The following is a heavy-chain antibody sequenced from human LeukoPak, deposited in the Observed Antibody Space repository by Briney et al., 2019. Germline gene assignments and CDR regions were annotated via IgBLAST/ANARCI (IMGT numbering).Heavy chain of an antibody. CDR3: AGAVAGTGTVDY. V-gene: IGHV3-30*03. J-gene: IGHJ4*02. Sequence: GGSLRLSCAASGFTFSSYSMNWVRQAPGKGLEWVAVISYDGSNKYYADSVKGRFTISRDNSKNTLYLQMNSLRAEDTAVYYCAGAVAGTGTVDYWGQGTLVTVSS. CDR2: ISYDGSNK. D-gene: IGHD6-19*01. CDR1: GFTFSSYS.